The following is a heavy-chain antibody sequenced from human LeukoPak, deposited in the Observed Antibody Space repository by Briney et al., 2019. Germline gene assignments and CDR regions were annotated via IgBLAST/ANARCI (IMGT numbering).Heavy chain of an antibody. V-gene: IGHV3-48*01. J-gene: IGHJ4*02. Sequence: GGSLRLSCAASGFTFSSYSMNWVRQAPGKGLEWVSYISSGSSTIYYADSVKGRFTISRDNAKNSLYLQMNSLRGEDTAVYYCARDISSFDYWGQGTLVTVSS. D-gene: IGHD2-21*01. CDR2: ISSGSSTI. CDR3: ARDISSFDY. CDR1: GFTFSSYS.